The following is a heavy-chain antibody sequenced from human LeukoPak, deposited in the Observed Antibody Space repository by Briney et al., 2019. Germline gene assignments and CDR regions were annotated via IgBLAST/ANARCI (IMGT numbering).Heavy chain of an antibody. CDR3: AKVHFSSGYYSPFDY. D-gene: IGHD3-22*01. V-gene: IGHV3-23*01. J-gene: IGHJ4*02. CDR2: ISGSGGST. CDR1: GFTFSSYA. Sequence: GGSLRLSCAASGFTFSSYAMSWVRQAPGKGLEWVSAISGSGGSTHYADSVKGRFTISRDNSKDTLFLQMNSLRAEDTAVYYCAKVHFSSGYYSPFDYWGQGTLVTVSS.